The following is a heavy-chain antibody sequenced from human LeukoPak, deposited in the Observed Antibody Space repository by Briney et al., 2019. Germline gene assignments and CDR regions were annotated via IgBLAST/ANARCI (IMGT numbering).Heavy chain of an antibody. V-gene: IGHV3-48*02. Sequence: LPGGSLRLSCAVSGFTFSTKSMNWVRQAPGKGLEWVSYITADSGTTYYADSVKGRFTISRDNAKNSLYLQMNSLRDEDTAVYYCASRDYFDYWGQGTLVTVSS. CDR2: ITADSGTT. J-gene: IGHJ4*02. CDR1: GFTFSTKS. CDR3: ASRDYFDY.